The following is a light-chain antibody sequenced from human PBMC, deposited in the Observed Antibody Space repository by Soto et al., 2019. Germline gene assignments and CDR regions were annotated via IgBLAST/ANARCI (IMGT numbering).Light chain of an antibody. J-gene: IGKJ4*01. CDR2: GAS. CDR1: QDISNY. Sequence: DIQMPQSPSSLSASVGDRVTITCQASQDISNYLNWYQQKPGKAPKLLIYGASNLETGVPSRFSGSGSGTDFTFTISSLQPEDIATYYCQQYDNLPLTFGGGTKVDIK. V-gene: IGKV1-33*01. CDR3: QQYDNLPLT.